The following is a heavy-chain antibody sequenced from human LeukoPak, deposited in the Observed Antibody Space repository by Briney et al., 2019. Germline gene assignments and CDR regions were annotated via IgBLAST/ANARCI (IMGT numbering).Heavy chain of an antibody. Sequence: ASVKVSCKASGYTFTVYFIHWVRQAPGQGLEWMGRINPNSGATDYAQKVQGRVTMTRDTSISTAYMELSSLKSDDTAVYYCAKIGSSHDFDYWGQGTLITVSS. CDR2: INPNSGAT. J-gene: IGHJ4*02. V-gene: IGHV1-2*06. D-gene: IGHD1-26*01. CDR1: GYTFTVYF. CDR3: AKIGSSHDFDY.